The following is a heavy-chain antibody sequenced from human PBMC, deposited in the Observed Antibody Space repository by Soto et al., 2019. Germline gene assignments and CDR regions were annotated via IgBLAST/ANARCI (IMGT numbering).Heavy chain of an antibody. V-gene: IGHV1-58*01. Sequence: ASVEVSCKASGFTFDITAVQWVRQARGQRLEWIGWIVVGSGNTNYAQKFQERVTITRDMSTSTAYMELSSLRSEDTAVYYCARWGGSRKVSYPPLPRTFDYWGQGTLVTVSS. CDR1: GFTFDITA. CDR3: ARWGGSRKVSYPPLPRTFDY. D-gene: IGHD3-16*01. CDR2: IVVGSGNT. J-gene: IGHJ4*02.